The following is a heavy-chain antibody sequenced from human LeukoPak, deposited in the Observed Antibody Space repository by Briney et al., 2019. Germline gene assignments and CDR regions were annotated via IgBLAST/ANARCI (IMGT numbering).Heavy chain of an antibody. CDR1: GGSFSGYY. J-gene: IGHJ3*02. V-gene: IGHV4-59*08. CDR2: IYYSGST. Sequence: SETLSLTCAVYGGSFSGYYWSWIRQPPGKGLEWIGYIYYSGSTNYNPSLKSRVTISVDTSKNQFSLKLSSVTAADTAVYYCARHGLLASEIQDFDIWGQGTMVTVSS. D-gene: IGHD3-3*01. CDR3: ARHGLLASEIQDFDI.